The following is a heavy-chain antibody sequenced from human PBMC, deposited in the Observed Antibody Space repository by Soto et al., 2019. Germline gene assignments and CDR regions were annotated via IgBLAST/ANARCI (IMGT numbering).Heavy chain of an antibody. CDR3: AKAPTYYYDSSGYFDY. CDR1: GFTFSSYA. J-gene: IGHJ4*02. D-gene: IGHD3-22*01. Sequence: GGSLRLSCAASGFTFSSYAMSWVRQAPGKGLEWVSAISGSGGSTYYADSVKGRFTISRDNSKNTLYLQMNSLRAEDTAVYYCAKAPTYYYDSSGYFDYWGQGTLVTVSS. CDR2: ISGSGGST. V-gene: IGHV3-23*01.